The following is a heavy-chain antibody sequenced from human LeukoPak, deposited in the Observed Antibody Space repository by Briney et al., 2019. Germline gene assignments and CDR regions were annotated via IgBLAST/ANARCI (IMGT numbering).Heavy chain of an antibody. CDR1: GFTFSDYY. Sequence: PGGSLRLSCAASGFTFSDYYMSWIRQAPGKGLEWVSYISSSGSTIYYADSVKGRFTISRDNAKNPLYLQMNSLRAEDTAVYYCARDRIAAAGTFDYWGQGTLVTVSS. CDR3: ARDRIAAAGTFDY. CDR2: ISSSGSTI. V-gene: IGHV3-11*01. J-gene: IGHJ4*02. D-gene: IGHD6-13*01.